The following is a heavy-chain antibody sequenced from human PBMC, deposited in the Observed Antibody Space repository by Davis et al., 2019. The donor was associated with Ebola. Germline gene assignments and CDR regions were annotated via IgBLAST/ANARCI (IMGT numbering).Heavy chain of an antibody. Sequence: GESLKISCAASGFNFNTYAMHWVRQAPRKGLEWVSVIYGSGSTYYADSVKGRFTISRDNSRNTVFLQMNSLRAEDTAIYYCAKDFQSYVAVAGTKDHWGQGTLVTVSS. J-gene: IGHJ4*02. V-gene: IGHV3-NL1*01. D-gene: IGHD6-19*01. CDR2: IYGSGST. CDR1: GFNFNTYA. CDR3: AKDFQSYVAVAGTKDH.